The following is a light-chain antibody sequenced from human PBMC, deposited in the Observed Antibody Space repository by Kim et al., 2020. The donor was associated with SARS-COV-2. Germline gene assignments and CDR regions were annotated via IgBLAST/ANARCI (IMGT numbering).Light chain of an antibody. J-gene: IGKJ2*01. CDR2: GAS. CDR1: QSVSSN. Sequence: EIVLTQSPATLSVSPGERATLSCRASQSVSSNLAWYQQKPGQAPRLLIYGASTRATGIPARFGGRGSGTEFTLTIGSLQSEDFAVYYCQQYNNWPDTFGQGTKLEIK. V-gene: IGKV3-15*01. CDR3: QQYNNWPDT.